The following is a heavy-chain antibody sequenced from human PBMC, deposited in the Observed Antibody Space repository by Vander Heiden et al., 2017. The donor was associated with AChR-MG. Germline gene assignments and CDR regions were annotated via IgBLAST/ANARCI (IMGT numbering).Heavy chain of an antibody. Sequence: EEQLLESGGGLDRPGGSLRLSCDASGSLSSINAQTWVRPAPGKGLQWVSTLSGTDPTTYYSDAVKGRFTISRDNYKDILYLQMDRLRDEDTALYYCVVPDHDGFDMWGQGILVTVSA. CDR3: VVPDHDGFDM. D-gene: IGHD2-15*01. CDR2: LSGTDPTT. J-gene: IGHJ3*02. V-gene: IGHV3-23*01. CDR1: GSLSSINA.